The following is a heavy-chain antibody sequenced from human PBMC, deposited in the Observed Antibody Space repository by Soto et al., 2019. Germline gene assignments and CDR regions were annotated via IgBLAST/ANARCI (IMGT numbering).Heavy chain of an antibody. D-gene: IGHD3-22*01. V-gene: IGHV3-30*18. CDR2: ISYDGSNK. CDR3: AKDHVYYYDSSGYPGY. J-gene: IGHJ4*02. CDR1: GFTFSSYG. Sequence: GGSLRLSCAASGFTFSSYGMHWVRQAPGKGLEWVAVISYDGSNKYYADSVKGRFTISRDNSKNTLYLQMNSLRAEDTAVYYCAKDHVYYYDSSGYPGYWGQGTLVTVSS.